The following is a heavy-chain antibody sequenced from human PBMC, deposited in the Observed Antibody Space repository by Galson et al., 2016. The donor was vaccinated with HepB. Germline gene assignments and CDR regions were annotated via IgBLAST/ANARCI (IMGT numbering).Heavy chain of an antibody. J-gene: IGHJ5*02. Sequence: SVKVSCKASGYTFTSYGISWVRQAPGQGLEWMGWISAYNGNTNYARKLQGRVTMTTDTSTSTAYMELRSLRSDDTADDTAVYYCARDCSGGTCYGTTWGQGTLVTVSS. CDR2: ISAYNGNT. CDR1: GYTFTSYG. CDR3: VYYCARDCSGGTCYGTT. D-gene: IGHD2-15*01. V-gene: IGHV1-18*01.